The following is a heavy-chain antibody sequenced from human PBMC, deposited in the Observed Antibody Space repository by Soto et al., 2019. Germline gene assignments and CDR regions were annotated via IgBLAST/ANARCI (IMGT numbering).Heavy chain of an antibody. CDR1: GGSFSGYD. Sequence: PSETLSLTCAVYGGSFSGYDWSWIRQPPGKGLEWIGEINHSGSTNYNPSLKSRVTISVDTSKNQFSLKLSSVTAADTAVYYCARLTQGTAALDYWGQGTLVTVSS. CDR3: ARLTQGTAALDY. CDR2: INHSGST. V-gene: IGHV4-34*01. D-gene: IGHD6-13*01. J-gene: IGHJ4*02.